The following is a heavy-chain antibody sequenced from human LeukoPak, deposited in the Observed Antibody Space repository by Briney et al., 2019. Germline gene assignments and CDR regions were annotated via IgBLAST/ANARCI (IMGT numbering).Heavy chain of an antibody. D-gene: IGHD5-12*01. J-gene: IGHJ4*02. CDR2: INHSGST. CDR3: ARGYSGYDHNPVFLY. Sequence: SETLSLTCAVYGGSFSGYYWSRIRQPPGKGLEWIGEINHSGSTNYNPSLKSRVTISVDTSKNQFSLKLSSVTAADTAVYYCARGYSGYDHNPVFLYWGQGTLVTVSS. V-gene: IGHV4-34*01. CDR1: GGSFSGYY.